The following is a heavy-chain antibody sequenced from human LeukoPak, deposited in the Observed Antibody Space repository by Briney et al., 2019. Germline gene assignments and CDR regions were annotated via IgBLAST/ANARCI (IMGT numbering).Heavy chain of an antibody. CDR3: ARPHYGGNSEGAFGP. J-gene: IGHJ5*02. CDR2: LYSGGST. Sequence: PGGSLRLSCVVSGFTVSSKYMSWVRQAPGKGLKWLSILYSGGSTYYADSVRGRFTTSRDNSKNTLYLQMNSLRAEDTAVYYCARPHYGGNSEGAFGPWGQGTLVTVSS. CDR1: GFTVSSKY. V-gene: IGHV3-66*04. D-gene: IGHD4-23*01.